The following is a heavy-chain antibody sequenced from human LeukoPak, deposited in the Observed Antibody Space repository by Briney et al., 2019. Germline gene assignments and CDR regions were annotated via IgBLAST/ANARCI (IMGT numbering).Heavy chain of an antibody. CDR3: ARGNYDFWSGYYQRGNWFDP. Sequence: ASVKVSCKASGYTFTSYDINWVRQATGQGLEWMGWMNPNSGNTGYAQKFQGRVTMTRSTSISTAYMELSSLRSEDTAVYYCARGNYDFWSGYYQRGNWFDPWGQGTLVTVSS. CDR1: GYTFTSYD. D-gene: IGHD3-3*01. CDR2: MNPNSGNT. J-gene: IGHJ5*02. V-gene: IGHV1-8*01.